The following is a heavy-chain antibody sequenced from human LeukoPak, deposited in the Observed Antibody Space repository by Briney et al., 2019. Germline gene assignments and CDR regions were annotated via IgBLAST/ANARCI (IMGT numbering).Heavy chain of an antibody. V-gene: IGHV3-23*01. D-gene: IGHD5-12*01. CDR2: IIGSSGDT. CDR3: AKGAYDYIEMGYIDY. J-gene: IGHJ4*02. CDR1: GFRFSDYA. Sequence: EGSLRLSCAASGFRFSDYAMNWVRQAPGKGLEWVSLIIGSSGDTFYADSVKGRFTISRDNSKNTLFLQMNSLRAEDTALYYCAKGAYDYIEMGYIDYWGQGTLVTVSS.